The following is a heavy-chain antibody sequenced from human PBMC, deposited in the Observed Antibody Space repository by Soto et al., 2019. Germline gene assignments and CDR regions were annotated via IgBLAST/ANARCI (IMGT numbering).Heavy chain of an antibody. CDR1: GFTFSGDW. V-gene: IGHV3-74*01. J-gene: IGHJ4*02. Sequence: EVQLVESGGGLVQPGGSLSLSCVASGFTFSGDWMHWVRQAAGKGLVWVSRINMDGTSTNYADSVKGRFTISRDNAKNTLYLQMNSLRVDDTAVYYCARGPRGLYHHDYWGQGALVTVS. CDR3: ARGPRGLYHHDY. CDR2: INMDGTST. D-gene: IGHD2-8*02.